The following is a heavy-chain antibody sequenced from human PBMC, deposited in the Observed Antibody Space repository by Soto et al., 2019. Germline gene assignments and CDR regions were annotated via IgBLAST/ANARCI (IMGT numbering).Heavy chain of an antibody. CDR2: ISGSGGST. CDR3: AKEMRVTALFDH. CDR1: GFTFSNYA. J-gene: IGHJ5*02. D-gene: IGHD2-21*02. V-gene: IGHV3-23*01. Sequence: LSLSCAASGFTFSNYAMNWVRQAPGKGLEWVSTISGSGGSTYYADSVKGRFTISRDNSKNTLYLQMNGLGAEDTAVYYCAKEMRVTALFDHWGQGTLVTVSS.